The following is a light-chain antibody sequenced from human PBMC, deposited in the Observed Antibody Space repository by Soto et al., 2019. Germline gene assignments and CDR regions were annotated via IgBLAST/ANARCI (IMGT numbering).Light chain of an antibody. CDR1: SSDVGGYNS. V-gene: IGLV2-14*01. CDR3: SSFTRSNTWV. Sequence: QSALTQPASVSGSPGQSITISCTGTSSDVGGYNSVCWHQQHPGKAPKLMIYEVSNRPSGVSDRFSGSKSGNTASLTISGLLADDEADYYCSSFTRSNTWVFGGGTKLTVL. J-gene: IGLJ3*02. CDR2: EVS.